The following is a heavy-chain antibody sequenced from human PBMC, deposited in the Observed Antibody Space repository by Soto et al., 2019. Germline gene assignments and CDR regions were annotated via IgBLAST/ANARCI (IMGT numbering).Heavy chain of an antibody. CDR2: ISYDGSNR. CDR1: GFTFSSYG. D-gene: IGHD2-2*01. CDR3: AKAGYCSSTSCYNGGDYYYYYGMDV. Sequence: QVQLVESGGGVVQPGRSLRLSCAASGFTFSSYGMHWVRQAPGKGLEWVAVISYDGSNRYYADSVKGRFTISRDNSKNTLYLQMNGLRAEDTAVYYCAKAGYCSSTSCYNGGDYYYYYGMDVWGQGTTVTVSS. V-gene: IGHV3-30*18. J-gene: IGHJ6*02.